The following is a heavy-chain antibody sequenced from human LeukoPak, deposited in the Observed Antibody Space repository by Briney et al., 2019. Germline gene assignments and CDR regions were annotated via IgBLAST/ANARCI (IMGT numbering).Heavy chain of an antibody. CDR3: AREVGSSSSPDY. D-gene: IGHD6-6*01. V-gene: IGHV4-59*01. CDR2: IYYSGST. CDR1: GGSISSYY. Sequence: PSETLSLTCTVSGGSISSYYWSWIRQPPGKGLEWIGYIYYSGSTNYNPSLKSRVTISVDTSKNQFSLKLSSVTAADTAVYYCAREVGSSSSPDYWGQGTLVTVSS. J-gene: IGHJ4*02.